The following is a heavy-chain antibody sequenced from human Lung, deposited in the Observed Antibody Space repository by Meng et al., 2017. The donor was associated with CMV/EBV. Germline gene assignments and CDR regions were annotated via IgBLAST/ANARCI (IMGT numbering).Heavy chain of an antibody. Sequence: CTVSGGCISSGGYYWRWIRQHPGKGLEWIGYIYYSGSTYYNPSLKSRVTISVDTSKNQFSLKLSSVTAADTAVYYCARDRSSDWFDPWGQGTLVTVSS. D-gene: IGHD3-10*01. CDR1: GGCISSGGYY. J-gene: IGHJ5*02. CDR3: ARDRSSDWFDP. V-gene: IGHV4-31*03. CDR2: IYYSGST.